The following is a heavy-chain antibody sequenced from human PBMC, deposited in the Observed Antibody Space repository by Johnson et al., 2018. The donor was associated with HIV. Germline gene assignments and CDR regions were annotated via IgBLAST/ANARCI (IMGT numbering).Heavy chain of an antibody. Sequence: EAQVLESGGGLVQPGGSLRLSCAASGFTVSSYYMSWVRQAPGTGLERVPVLFSGGTAYSADTVKGRFTISRDTSKNTLYLQMHRLKTEDNAVYYCTTARNRLWSSSGWTGFWAFDIWGQGTMVTVSS. CDR3: TTARNRLWSSSGWTGFWAFDI. D-gene: IGHD6-19*01. CDR2: LFSGGTA. V-gene: IGHV3-66*01. CDR1: GFTVSSYY. J-gene: IGHJ3*02.